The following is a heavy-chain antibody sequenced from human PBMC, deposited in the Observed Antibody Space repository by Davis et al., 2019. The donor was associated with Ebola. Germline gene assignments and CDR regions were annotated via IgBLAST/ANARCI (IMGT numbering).Heavy chain of an antibody. V-gene: IGHV4-59*08. CDR1: GGSFSGYY. CDR3: ARHGYYYDSSGYNMGAFGI. D-gene: IGHD3-22*01. CDR2: IYYSGST. Sequence: SEPLSPPFPLYGGSFSGYYWSWIRQPPGQGLEWIGYIYYSGSTNYNPSLKRRVTISVDTSKKQFSLKLSSVTAADTAVYYCARHGYYYDSSGYNMGAFGIWGQGTMVTVSS. J-gene: IGHJ3*02.